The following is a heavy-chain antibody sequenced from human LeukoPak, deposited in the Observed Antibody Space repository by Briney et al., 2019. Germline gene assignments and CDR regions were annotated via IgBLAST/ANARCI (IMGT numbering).Heavy chain of an antibody. CDR1: GFTFSSYW. CDR2: INSDGSDT. CDR3: ATLVVSDY. J-gene: IGHJ4*02. V-gene: IGHV3-74*01. D-gene: IGHD2-15*01. Sequence: GGSLRLSCAASGFTFSSYWMHWVRQAPGKGLVWVSRINSDGSDTTYADSVKGRFTISRDNAKNTLYLQLSSLRAEDTAIYYCATLVVSDYWGQGTLVTVSS.